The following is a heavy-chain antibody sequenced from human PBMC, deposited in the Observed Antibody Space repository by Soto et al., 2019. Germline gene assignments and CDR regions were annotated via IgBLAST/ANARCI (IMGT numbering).Heavy chain of an antibody. J-gene: IGHJ5*02. CDR3: ARAPSITGTLNWFDP. D-gene: IGHD1-20*01. CDR2: IIPILGIA. Sequence: QVPLVQSGAEVKKPGSSVKVSCKASGGTFSSYTISWVRQAPGQGLEWMGRIIPILGIANYAQKFQGRVTITADKSTSTAYMELSSLRSEDTAVYYCARAPSITGTLNWFDPWGQGTLVTVSS. V-gene: IGHV1-69*02. CDR1: GGTFSSYT.